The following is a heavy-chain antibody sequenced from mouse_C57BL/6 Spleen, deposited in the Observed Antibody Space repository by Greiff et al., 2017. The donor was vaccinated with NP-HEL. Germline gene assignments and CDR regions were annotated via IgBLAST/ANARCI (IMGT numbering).Heavy chain of an antibody. V-gene: IGHV1-82*01. Sequence: QVQLQQSGPELVKPGASVKISCKASGYAFSSSWMNWVKQRPGKGLEWIGGIYPGDGDTNYNGKFKGKATLTADKSSSTAYMQLSSLTSEDSAVYFCARIGSSGYYFDYWGQGTTLTVSS. CDR1: GYAFSSSW. CDR2: IYPGDGDT. CDR3: ARIGSSGYYFDY. J-gene: IGHJ2*01. D-gene: IGHD3-2*02.